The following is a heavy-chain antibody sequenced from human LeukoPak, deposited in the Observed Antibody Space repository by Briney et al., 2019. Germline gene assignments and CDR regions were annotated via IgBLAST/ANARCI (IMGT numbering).Heavy chain of an antibody. CDR2: ISGSGGST. CDR1: GFTFSSYA. J-gene: IGHJ1*01. CDR3: AKDGGYCSGGSCYSEYFQH. V-gene: IGHV3-23*01. D-gene: IGHD2-15*01. Sequence: GGSLRLSCAASGFTFSSYAMSWVRQAPGKGLERVSAISGSGGSTYYADSVKGRFTISRDNSKNTLYLQMNSLRAEDTAVYYCAKDGGYCSGGSCYSEYFQHWGQGTPVTVSS.